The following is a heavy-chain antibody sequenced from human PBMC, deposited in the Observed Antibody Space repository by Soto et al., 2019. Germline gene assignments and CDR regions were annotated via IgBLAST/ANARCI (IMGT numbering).Heavy chain of an antibody. V-gene: IGHV3-23*01. CDR1: GFTFSSYS. CDR2: ISGSGGST. CDR3: AKDAPLPGYSYGVYDY. J-gene: IGHJ4*02. D-gene: IGHD5-18*01. Sequence: PGGSLRLSCAASGFTFSSYSMSWVRQAPGKGLEWVSAISGSGGSTYYADSVKGRFTISRDNSKNTLYLQMNSLRAEDTAVYYCAKDAPLPGYSYGVYDYWGQGTLVTVSS.